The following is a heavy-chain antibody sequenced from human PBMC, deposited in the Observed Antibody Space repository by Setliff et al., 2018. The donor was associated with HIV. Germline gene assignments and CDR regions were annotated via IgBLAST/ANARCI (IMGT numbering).Heavy chain of an antibody. CDR2: INAGNGNT. V-gene: IGHV1-3*01. CDR3: ARALSYGSGTYSAAGF. Sequence: ASVNVSCKASGYTFTNYAIHWVRQAPGQGLEWMGWINAGNGNTESSKKFQGRVTITRETSATTAYMELSSLTPEDTAIYFCARALSYGSGTYSAAGFWGQGTLVTVSS. D-gene: IGHD3-10*01. CDR1: GYTFTNYA. J-gene: IGHJ4*02.